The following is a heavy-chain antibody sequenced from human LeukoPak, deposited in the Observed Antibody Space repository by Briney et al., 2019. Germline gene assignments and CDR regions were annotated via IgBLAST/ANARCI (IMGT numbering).Heavy chain of an antibody. CDR3: ARDRKDYYYYYYMDV. CDR1: GGTFSSYA. V-gene: IGHV1-69*01. CDR2: IIPIFGTA. J-gene: IGHJ6*03. D-gene: IGHD1-14*01. Sequence: SVKVSCKPSGGTFSSYAISWVRQAPGQGLEWMGGIIPIFGTANYAQKFQGRVTVTADESTSTAYMELSSLRSEDTAVYYCARDRKDYYYYYYMDVWGKGTTVTVSS.